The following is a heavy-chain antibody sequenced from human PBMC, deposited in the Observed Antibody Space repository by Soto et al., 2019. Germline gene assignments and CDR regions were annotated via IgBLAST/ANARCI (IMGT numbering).Heavy chain of an antibody. V-gene: IGHV3-30*04. CDR2: VSYDGSNK. CDR1: GITFTGYA. Sequence: PGGSLRLSCTVSGITFTGYALHWVRQAPGKGLEWVALVSYDGSNKYFADSVQGRFTISRDNSKNTVSLQMNSLRAEDTAVYYCARDMVYAMDSWGQGTLVTVSS. J-gene: IGHJ4*02. D-gene: IGHD2-8*01. CDR3: ARDMVYAMDS.